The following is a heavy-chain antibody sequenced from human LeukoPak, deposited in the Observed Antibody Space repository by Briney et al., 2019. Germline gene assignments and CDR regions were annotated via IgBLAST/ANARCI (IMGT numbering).Heavy chain of an antibody. CDR3: AKGGYCSSTSCYGDWFDP. J-gene: IGHJ5*02. D-gene: IGHD2-2*01. Sequence: GGSLRLSCAASGFTFSSYAMSWVRQAPGKGLEWVSAISGSGGSTYYADSVKGRFTISRDNSKNTLYLQMNSLRAEDMAVYYCAKGGYCSSTSCYGDWFDPWGQGTLVTVSS. CDR2: ISGSGGST. CDR1: GFTFSSYA. V-gene: IGHV3-23*01.